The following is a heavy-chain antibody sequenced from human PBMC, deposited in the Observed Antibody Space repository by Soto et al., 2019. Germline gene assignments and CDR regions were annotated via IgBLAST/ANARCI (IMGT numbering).Heavy chain of an antibody. CDR2: IKHWGGT. J-gene: IGHJ4*02. CDR3: ARGPEGIVATR. Sequence: QLQQWGAGLLKPSETLSLTCAVNGASFTGYYWSWIRQPPGKGLEWIGEIKHWGGTNYSPSLSAXXTXSXXTSKNQFPLKLNSVTGADTAVYYCARGPEGIVATRWDQGTLVTVSS. D-gene: IGHD5-12*01. V-gene: IGHV4-34*01. CDR1: GASFTGYY.